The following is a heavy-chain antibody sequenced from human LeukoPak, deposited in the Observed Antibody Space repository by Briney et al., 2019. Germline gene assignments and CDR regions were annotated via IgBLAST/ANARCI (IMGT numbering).Heavy chain of an antibody. Sequence: SETLSLTCAVYGGSFSGYYWSWIRQPPGKGLEWIGEINHSGSTNYNPSLKSRVTISVDTSKNQFSLKLSSVTAADTAAYYCARGGGSGWSYFDYWGQGTLVTASS. CDR1: GGSFSGYY. D-gene: IGHD6-19*01. V-gene: IGHV4-34*01. CDR2: INHSGST. CDR3: ARGGGSGWSYFDY. J-gene: IGHJ4*02.